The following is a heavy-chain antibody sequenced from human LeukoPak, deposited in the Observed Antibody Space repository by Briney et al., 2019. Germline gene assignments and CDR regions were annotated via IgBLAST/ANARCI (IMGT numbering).Heavy chain of an antibody. D-gene: IGHD6-13*01. J-gene: IGHJ3*02. Sequence: GGSLRLSCAASGFTVSNKYMSWVRQAPGKGLEWVSVIYAGGTTYYADSVKGRLTISRDNSKNTLYLQMNSLRAEDTAVYYCASSLYSSGWSLNSGAFDIWGQGTMVTVSS. CDR3: ASSLYSSGWSLNSGAFDI. CDR2: IYAGGTT. CDR1: GFTVSNKY. V-gene: IGHV3-53*01.